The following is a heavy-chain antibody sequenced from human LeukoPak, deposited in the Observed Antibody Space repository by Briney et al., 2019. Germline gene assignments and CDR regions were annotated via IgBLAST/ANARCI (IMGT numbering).Heavy chain of an antibody. J-gene: IGHJ4*02. V-gene: IGHV3-23*01. CDR3: AKSRSDVVDY. CDR1: GFTFSSYA. D-gene: IGHD3-3*01. Sequence: GGSLRLSCAASGFTFSSYAMSWVRQAPGKGLEWVSGISGSGGSTYYADSVKGRFTISRGNSKNTLYLQMNSLRAEDTAVYYCAKSRSDVVDYWGQGTLVTVSS. CDR2: ISGSGGST.